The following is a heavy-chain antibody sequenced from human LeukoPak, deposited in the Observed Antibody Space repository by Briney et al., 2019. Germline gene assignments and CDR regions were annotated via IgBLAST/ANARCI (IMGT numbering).Heavy chain of an antibody. CDR1: GGSISSSIYH. Sequence: SETLSLTCTVSGGSISSSIYHWAWIRQPPGKGLEWIGSIYYSGSTYYNPSLKSRVTISVDTSKNQFSLKLNSVTAADTAVYYCGSLSGSYSRGYFDYWGQGTLVPVSS. D-gene: IGHD1-26*01. J-gene: IGHJ4*02. V-gene: IGHV4-39*01. CDR3: GSLSGSYSRGYFDY. CDR2: IYYSGST.